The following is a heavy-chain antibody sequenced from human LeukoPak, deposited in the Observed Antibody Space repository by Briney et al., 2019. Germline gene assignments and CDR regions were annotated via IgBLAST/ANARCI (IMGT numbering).Heavy chain of an antibody. J-gene: IGHJ2*01. CDR2: IYYSGST. Sequence: SETLSLTCTLSGGSISSYYWSWIRQPPGKGLEWIWYIYYSGSTNYNPPLKSRVTISVDTSKNQFSLKLSSVTAADTAVYYCASSRTPDSRGYYPSYWYFDLWGRGTLVTVS. CDR3: ASSRTPDSRGYYPSYWYFDL. CDR1: GGSISSYY. D-gene: IGHD3-22*01. V-gene: IGHV4-59*01.